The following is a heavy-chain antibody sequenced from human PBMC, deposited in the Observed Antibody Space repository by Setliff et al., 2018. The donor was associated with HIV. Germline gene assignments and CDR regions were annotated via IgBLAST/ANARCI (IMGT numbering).Heavy chain of an antibody. CDR1: GFSINSGYY. V-gene: IGHV4-38-2*02. D-gene: IGHD4-17*01. J-gene: IGHJ4*02. CDR2: IYYGGNT. CDR3: ARQGGHDYGFSREYYFDY. Sequence: SETLSLTCTVSGFSINSGYYWGWIRQPPGKGLEWIGGIYYGGNTYYNPSLKSRVTISVDTSKNHFSLKLTSVTAADTAVYFCARQGGHDYGFSREYYFDYWGRGTLVTVSS.